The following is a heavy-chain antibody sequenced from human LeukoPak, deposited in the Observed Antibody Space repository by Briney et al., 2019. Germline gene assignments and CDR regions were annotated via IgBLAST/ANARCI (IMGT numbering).Heavy chain of an antibody. D-gene: IGHD1-1*01. CDR2: ISGSGGST. CDR3: ARGGLDHFDY. Sequence: PGGSLRLSCAASGFTFSSYAMSWVRQAPGKGLEWVSLISGSGGSTYYADSVKGRFTISRDNSKNTLYLQMGSLRAEDMAVYYCARGGLDHFDYWGQGTLVTVSS. J-gene: IGHJ4*02. CDR1: GFTFSSYA. V-gene: IGHV3-23*01.